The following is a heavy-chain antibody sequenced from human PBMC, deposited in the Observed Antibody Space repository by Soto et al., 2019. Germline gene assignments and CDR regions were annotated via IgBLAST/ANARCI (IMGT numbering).Heavy chain of an antibody. J-gene: IGHJ6*02. CDR3: ARDWYSSSWNYYYGMDV. CDR2: INSDGSST. Sequence: EVQLVESGGGLVQPGGSLRLSCAASGFTFSSYWMHWVRQAPGKGLVWVSRINSDGSSTSYADSVKGRFTISRDNAKNTLYLQMNSLSAEETAGAYCARDWYSSSWNYYYGMDVWGQGTTVTVSS. D-gene: IGHD6-13*01. V-gene: IGHV3-74*01. CDR1: GFTFSSYW.